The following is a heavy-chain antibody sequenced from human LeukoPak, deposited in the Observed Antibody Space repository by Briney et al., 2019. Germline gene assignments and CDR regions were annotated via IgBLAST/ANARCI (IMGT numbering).Heavy chain of an antibody. V-gene: IGHV3-30*18. CDR3: AKDLAHYYDSSGYDFDY. D-gene: IGHD3-22*01. CDR1: GFTFSSYG. J-gene: IGHJ4*02. CDR2: ISYDGSNK. Sequence: GGSLRLSCAASGFTFSSYGMHWVRQAPGKGLEWVAVISYDGSNKYYADSVKGRFTISRDNPKNTLYLQMNSLRAEDTAVYYCAKDLAHYYDSSGYDFDYWGQGTLVTVSS.